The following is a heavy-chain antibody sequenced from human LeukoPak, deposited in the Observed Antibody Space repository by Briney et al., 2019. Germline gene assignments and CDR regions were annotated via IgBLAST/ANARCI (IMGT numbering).Heavy chain of an antibody. Sequence: PGGSLRLSCAASGFTFSSYTMSWVRQVPGKGLEWVSAITGSGFTTYYADSVKGRFTISRDNSKNTLYMQMNSLRAEDTAVYYCARGPPPTVTPWGQGTMVTVSS. D-gene: IGHD4-4*01. CDR2: ITGSGFTT. J-gene: IGHJ3*01. V-gene: IGHV3-23*01. CDR3: ARGPPPTVTP. CDR1: GFTFSSYT.